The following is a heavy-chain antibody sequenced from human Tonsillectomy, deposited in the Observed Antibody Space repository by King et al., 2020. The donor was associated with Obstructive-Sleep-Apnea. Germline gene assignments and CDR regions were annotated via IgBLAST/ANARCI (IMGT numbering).Heavy chain of an antibody. CDR1: GFVFDSYD. CDR3: ASDPPGDRALDH. Sequence: VQLVQSGGGLVQPGGSLRLSCVVSGFVFDSYDMSWVRQAPGKGLEWVAHITSSSNSIYYADSVKGRFTISRDNARNSVYLQMSRLRVEDTAVYYCASDPPGDRALDHWGQGTLVTVFS. CDR2: ITSSSNSI. D-gene: IGHD3-16*01. V-gene: IGHV3-48*01. J-gene: IGHJ4*02.